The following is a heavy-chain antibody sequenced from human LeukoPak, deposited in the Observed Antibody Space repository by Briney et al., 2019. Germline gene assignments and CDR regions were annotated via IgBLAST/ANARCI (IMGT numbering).Heavy chain of an antibody. Sequence: GGSLRLSCAASGFTFSNYAVSWVRQAPGKGLEWVSAITDSGGNTYYAESVKGRFTISRDNSKNTVFLQMNSLRAEDTVVYYCAKWGDYDVLTGYYVSDYWGQGTLVTVSS. V-gene: IGHV3-23*01. J-gene: IGHJ4*02. CDR1: GFTFSNYA. D-gene: IGHD3-9*01. CDR2: ITDSGGNT. CDR3: AKWGDYDVLTGYYVSDY.